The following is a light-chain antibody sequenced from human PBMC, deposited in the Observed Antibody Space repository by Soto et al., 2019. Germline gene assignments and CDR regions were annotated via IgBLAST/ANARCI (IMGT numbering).Light chain of an antibody. V-gene: IGKV3-11*01. CDR1: QSVSSN. CDR3: QHRREWPPGAT. CDR2: DAS. J-gene: IGKJ4*01. Sequence: EIVLTQSPATLSLSPGERATLSCRASQSVSSNLAWYQQKPGQAPRLLIYDASYGATGIPARFSGSGSGTDFTLTINSLEPEDLGVYYCQHRREWPPGATFGGGTKV.